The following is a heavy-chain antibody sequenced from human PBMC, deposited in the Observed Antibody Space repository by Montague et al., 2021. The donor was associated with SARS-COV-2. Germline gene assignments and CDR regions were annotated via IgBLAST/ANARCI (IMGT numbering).Heavy chain of an antibody. CDR1: GGSISSSSHY. CDR2: IYYSGST. V-gene: IGHV4-39*01. Sequence: SETLSLTCTVPGGSISSSSHYWGWIRQPPGKGLDWIGSIYYSGSTYYKPSLKSRVAIYVDTSKNQFSLKLSSVTAAGTAVYYCAGHSGRVTIFGVITIPDAFDXWGQGTTVTVSS. CDR3: AGHSGRVTIFGVITIPDAFDX. J-gene: IGHJ3*02. D-gene: IGHD3-3*01.